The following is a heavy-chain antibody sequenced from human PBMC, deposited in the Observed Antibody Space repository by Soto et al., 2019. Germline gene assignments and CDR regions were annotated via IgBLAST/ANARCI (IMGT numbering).Heavy chain of an antibody. D-gene: IGHD2-2*01. V-gene: IGHV3-33*01. CDR1: GFTFNNYG. CDR2: IWHDGTNK. CDR3: SRDSLSRDTLVVRAARTIDGFDI. Sequence: QVQLVESGGGVVHPGMSLRLSCAASGFTFNNYGMHWVRQAPGKGLEWVAVIWHDGTNKYYADSVKGRFTISRDNYRNTVFLQMNSLRTDDTAVYYCSRDSLSRDTLVVRAARTIDGFDIWGQGTTVTVSS. J-gene: IGHJ3*02.